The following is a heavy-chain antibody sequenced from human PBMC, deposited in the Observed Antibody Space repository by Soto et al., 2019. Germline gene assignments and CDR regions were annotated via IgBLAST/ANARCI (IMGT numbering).Heavy chain of an antibody. CDR3: ARVALAGRETRFDK. CDR1: GGSISSSNW. CDR2: IYHSGST. J-gene: IGHJ5*02. Sequence: KTSETLSLTCAVSGGSISSSNWWSWVRQPPGKGLEWIGEIYHSGSTNYNPSLKSRVTISVDKSNNQFSLKLSSVTAADTAVYYCARVALAGRETRFDKWGQGTLVTVSS. D-gene: IGHD6-19*01. V-gene: IGHV4-4*02.